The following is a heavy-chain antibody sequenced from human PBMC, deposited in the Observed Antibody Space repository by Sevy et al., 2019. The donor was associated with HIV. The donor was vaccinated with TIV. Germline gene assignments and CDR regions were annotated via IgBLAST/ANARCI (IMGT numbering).Heavy chain of an antibody. D-gene: IGHD7-27*01. CDR2: IIQDGSEM. V-gene: IGHV3-7*01. CDR1: GFTFSDYW. Sequence: GGSLRLSCVVTGFTFSDYWMSWVRQAPGKGLEWVANIIQDGSEMHYVDSVKGRFTIFRDNDKNLLYLQMNSLRAEDXXXXXXXXXXXXXXXSYPWVYWGRGTLVTVSS. J-gene: IGHJ4*02. CDR3: XXXXXXXXXSYPWVY.